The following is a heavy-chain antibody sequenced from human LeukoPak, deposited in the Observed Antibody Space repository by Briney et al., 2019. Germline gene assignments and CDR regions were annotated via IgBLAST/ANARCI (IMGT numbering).Heavy chain of an antibody. V-gene: IGHV4-34*01. CDR2: INHSGST. Sequence: NPSETLSLTCAVYGGSFSGYYWSWIRQPPGKGLEWIGEINHSGSTNYNPSLKSRVTISVDTSKNQFSLKLSSVTAADTAVYYCARGGYCSSTSCSPDSSWYGMKNQGSDYWGQGTLVTVSS. J-gene: IGHJ4*02. CDR1: GGSFSGYY. CDR3: ARGGYCSSTSCSPDSSWYGMKNQGSDY. D-gene: IGHD2-2*01.